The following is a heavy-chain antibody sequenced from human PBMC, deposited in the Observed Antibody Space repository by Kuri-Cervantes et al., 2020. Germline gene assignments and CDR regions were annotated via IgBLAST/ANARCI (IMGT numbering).Heavy chain of an antibody. J-gene: IGHJ1*01. CDR2: IWYDGSNK. Sequence: GESLKISCAASGFTFSSYGMHWVRQAPGKGLEWVAVIWYDGSNKYYADSVKGRFTISRDNSKNTLYLQMNSLRAEDTAVYYCAKDGDYYDSSGYFQHWGQGTLVTVSS. CDR3: AKDGDYYDSSGYFQH. D-gene: IGHD3-22*01. V-gene: IGHV3-33*06. CDR1: GFTFSSYG.